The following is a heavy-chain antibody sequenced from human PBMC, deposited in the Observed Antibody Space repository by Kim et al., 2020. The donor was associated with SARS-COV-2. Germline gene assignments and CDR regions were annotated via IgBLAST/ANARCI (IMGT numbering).Heavy chain of an antibody. V-gene: IGHV4-30-2*05. CDR3: ARGSRWLVRAFDI. D-gene: IGHD6-19*01. J-gene: IGHJ3*02. Sequence: YTPPLTTRVTISVDTSKNQFSLKLSSVTAADTAVYYCARGSRWLVRAFDIWGQGTMVTVSS.